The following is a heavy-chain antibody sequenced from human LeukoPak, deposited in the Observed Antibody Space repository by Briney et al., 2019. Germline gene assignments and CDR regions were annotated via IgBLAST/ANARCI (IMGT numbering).Heavy chain of an antibody. CDR1: GGTLSTYA. CDR3: ARVPQGSSWPYYFDY. V-gene: IGHV1-69*04. J-gene: IGHJ4*02. CDR2: IVPILGTA. D-gene: IGHD6-13*01. Sequence: ASVNVSFKASGGTLSTYAISWVRQAPGQGLEWVGRIVPILGTANYAQNFQGRVTIPADRSTTTAYMELSSLRSEDTAVYYCARVPQGSSWPYYFDYWGQGTLVTVSS.